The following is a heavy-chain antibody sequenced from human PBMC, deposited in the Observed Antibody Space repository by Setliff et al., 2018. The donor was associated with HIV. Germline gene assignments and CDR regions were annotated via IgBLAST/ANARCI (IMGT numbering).Heavy chain of an antibody. J-gene: IGHJ4*02. CDR2: INHRGST. Sequence: SETLSLTCTVSSGSVSRSDYYWGWIRQTPGKGLEWIGEINHRGSTYYNPSLKSRVTISVDTSKNHFSLKLRSVTAADTAVYYCAQLGMVDDFDYWGQGTLVTVSS. CDR3: AQLGMVDDFDY. V-gene: IGHV4-39*02. CDR1: SGSVSRSDYY. D-gene: IGHD1-1*01.